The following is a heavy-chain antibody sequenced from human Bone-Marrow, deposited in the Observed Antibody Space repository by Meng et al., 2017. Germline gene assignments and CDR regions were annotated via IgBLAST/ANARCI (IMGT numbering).Heavy chain of an antibody. V-gene: IGHV3-15*04. Sequence: KVVESGGGWVKPGGSLRLSCVDAGLSFTDDWMSWVRQASGKGLEWVGRIERKRDGGTTDYAAPVKGRFTISRDDSKNTLYLQMNSLISEDTAVYFCATGAAAADHWGQGTLVTVSS. CDR3: ATGAAAADH. CDR1: GLSFTDDW. CDR2: IERKRDGGTT. J-gene: IGHJ4*02. D-gene: IGHD6-13*01.